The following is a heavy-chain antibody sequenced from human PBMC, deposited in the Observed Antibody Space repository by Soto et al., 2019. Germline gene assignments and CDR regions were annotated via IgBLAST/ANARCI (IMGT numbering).Heavy chain of an antibody. CDR1: GGSISSSSYY. D-gene: IGHD5-18*01. CDR2: SYDSGST. J-gene: IGHJ4*02. V-gene: IGHV4-39*01. CDR3: ARLGGSRSSSGSLEY. Sequence: QLQLQESGPGLVKPSETLSLTCTVSGGSISSSSYYWGWISQPPGKGLEWIGSSYDSGSTYYNPSLKSRVTISLDTSKNQSSLKLRSVTAADTAGYYWARLGGSRSSSGSLEYWGQGTRVTVSS.